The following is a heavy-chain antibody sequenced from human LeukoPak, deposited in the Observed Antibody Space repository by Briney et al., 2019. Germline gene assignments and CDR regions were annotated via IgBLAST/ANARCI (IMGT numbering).Heavy chain of an antibody. J-gene: IGHJ4*02. Sequence: SLRPICAAAAFTLSDYYTSWVRQAPGKGLEWVSYISSSSSYTNYADSVKGRFTISRDNAKNSLYLQMNSLRAEDTAVYYCARDPYYYGSGSYLWGQGTLVTVSS. D-gene: IGHD3-10*01. V-gene: IGHV3-11*06. CDR2: ISSSSSYT. CDR3: ARDPYYYGSGSYL. CDR1: AFTLSDYY.